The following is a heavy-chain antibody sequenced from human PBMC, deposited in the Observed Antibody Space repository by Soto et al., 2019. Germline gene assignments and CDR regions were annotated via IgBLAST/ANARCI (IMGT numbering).Heavy chain of an antibody. CDR1: GYSFTSYW. D-gene: IGHD6-19*01. J-gene: IGHJ6*02. V-gene: IGHV5-51*01. CDR3: ARLLSIAVAGNYYYYGMAV. Sequence: GESLKISCKGSGYSFTSYWIGWVRQMPGKGLEWMGIIYPGDSDTRYSPSFQGQVTISADKSISTAYLQWSSLKASDTAMYYCARLLSIAVAGNYYYYGMAVWGQGTTVTVSS. CDR2: IYPGDSDT.